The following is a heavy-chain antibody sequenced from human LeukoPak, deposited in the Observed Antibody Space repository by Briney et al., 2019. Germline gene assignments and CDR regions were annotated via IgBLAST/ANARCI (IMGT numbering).Heavy chain of an antibody. V-gene: IGHV1-58*01. Sequence: SVKVSCKASGFTFTSSAVQWVRQARGQRLEWIGWIVVGSGNTNYAQKFQERVTITRDMSTSTAYMELSSLRSEDTAVYCCAAGSRFYGMDVWGQGATVTVSS. CDR2: IVVGSGNT. CDR1: GFTFTSSA. D-gene: IGHD3-3*01. CDR3: AAGSRFYGMDV. J-gene: IGHJ6*02.